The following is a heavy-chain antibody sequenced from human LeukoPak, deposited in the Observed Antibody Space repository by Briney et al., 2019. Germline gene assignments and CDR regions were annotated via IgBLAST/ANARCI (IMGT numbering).Heavy chain of an antibody. V-gene: IGHV1-46*01. CDR2: INPSGGST. CDR3: SRDRKALGPDWYFDL. J-gene: IGHJ2*01. D-gene: IGHD7-27*01. CDR1: GYTFTSYY. Sequence: GASVKVSCKASGYTFTSYYMHWVRQAPGQGLEWMGIINPSGGSTSYAQKFQGRVTITADKSTSTAYMELSSLRSEDTAVYYCSRDRKALGPDWYFDLWGRGTLVTVSS.